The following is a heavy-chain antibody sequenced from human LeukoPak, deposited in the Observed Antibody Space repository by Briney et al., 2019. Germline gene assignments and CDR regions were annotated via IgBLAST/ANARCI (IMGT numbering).Heavy chain of an antibody. V-gene: IGHV3-48*01. D-gene: IGHD6-13*01. CDR2: ISSSSSTI. Sequence: GGSLRLSCAASGFTFSSYSMNWVRQAPGKGLEWVSYISSSSSTIYYADSVKGRFTISRDNSKNTLYLQMNSLRAEDTAVYYCAKDASSSWPAEYFQHWGQGTLVTVSS. CDR1: GFTFSSYS. J-gene: IGHJ1*01. CDR3: AKDASSSWPAEYFQH.